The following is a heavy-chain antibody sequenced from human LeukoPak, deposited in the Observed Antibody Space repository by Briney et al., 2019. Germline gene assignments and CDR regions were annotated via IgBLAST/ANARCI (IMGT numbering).Heavy chain of an antibody. Sequence: GGSLRLSCTAAGFEFGSYWMHWVRQAPGKGLVWVSHINTDGTSTKYADSVRGRFTVARANARDTLYLLLSSLGADDTAIYYCAREQYRGYSGYEYAFDIWGQGTTVTVSS. CDR2: INTDGTST. D-gene: IGHD5-12*01. CDR1: GFEFGSYW. V-gene: IGHV3-74*03. CDR3: AREQYRGYSGYEYAFDI. J-gene: IGHJ3*02.